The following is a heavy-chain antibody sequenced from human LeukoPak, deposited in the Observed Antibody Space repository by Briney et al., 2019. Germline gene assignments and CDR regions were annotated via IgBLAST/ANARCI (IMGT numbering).Heavy chain of an antibody. Sequence: GGSLRLSCAASGFTFSSYWMSWVRQAPGKGLEWVANIKQDGSEKYYVDSVKGRFTISRDNAKNSLYLQMNSLRAEDTAVYYCARDKYNSGAYGDFDHWGQGTLVTVSP. D-gene: IGHD6-19*01. V-gene: IGHV3-7*01. CDR3: ARDKYNSGAYGDFDH. CDR1: GFTFSSYW. CDR2: IKQDGSEK. J-gene: IGHJ4*02.